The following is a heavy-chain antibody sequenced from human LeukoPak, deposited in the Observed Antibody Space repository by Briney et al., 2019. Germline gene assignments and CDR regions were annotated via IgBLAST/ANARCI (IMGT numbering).Heavy chain of an antibody. D-gene: IGHD3-3*01. V-gene: IGHV4-59*01. J-gene: IGHJ4*02. Sequence: PSDPLSPTCTVTGGSISNCYWNWLRQPPGKALEWLGYIYSSGSTKYSPSLKSRVTISVDTSKNQFSLKLSSVTAADTAVYYCARNDFWNGYWDGWNYWGQGTLVTVSS. CDR1: GGSISNCY. CDR3: ARNDFWNGYWDGWNY. CDR2: IYSSGST.